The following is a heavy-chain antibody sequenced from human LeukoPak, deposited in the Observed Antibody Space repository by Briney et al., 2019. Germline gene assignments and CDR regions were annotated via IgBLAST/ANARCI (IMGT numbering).Heavy chain of an antibody. CDR3: AKDKDSSGYNDY. D-gene: IGHD3-22*01. CDR1: GFTFSSYA. V-gene: IGHV3-23*01. CDR2: ISGSGGST. Sequence: HPGGSLRLSCAASGFTFSSYAMSWVRQAPGKGLEWVSAISGSGGSTYYADSVKGRFTISRDNSKNTLYLQMNSLRAEDTAVYYCAKDKDSSGYNDYWGQGTLVTVSS. J-gene: IGHJ4*02.